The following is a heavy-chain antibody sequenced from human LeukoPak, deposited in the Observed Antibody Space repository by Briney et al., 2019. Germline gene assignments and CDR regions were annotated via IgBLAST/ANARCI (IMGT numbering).Heavy chain of an antibody. Sequence: PGGSLRLSCAASGXIFSNAWMSWVRQAPGKGLEWVSHISSSSTHIYYADSVKGRFTISRDNARNSLYLQMNSLRAEDTAIYYCARSEHSSSSFDYWGQGTLVTVSS. CDR2: ISSSSTHI. D-gene: IGHD6-6*01. CDR1: GXIFSNAW. J-gene: IGHJ4*02. V-gene: IGHV3-21*01. CDR3: ARSEHSSSSFDY.